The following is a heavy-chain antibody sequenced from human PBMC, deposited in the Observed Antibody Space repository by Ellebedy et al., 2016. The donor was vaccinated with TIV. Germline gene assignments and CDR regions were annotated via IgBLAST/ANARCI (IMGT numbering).Heavy chain of an antibody. CDR3: ATAVRDDWSLSL. CDR2: ISLSGSP. D-gene: IGHD3-9*01. Sequence: MPSETLSLTCGVSGASFSGSYWSDIRQTPGKGLEWIGEISLSGSPNYNPSLRGRVTMSLDTSKNHFSLNLTSVTAADTAVYYCATAVRDDWSLSLWGQGTQVTVSS. J-gene: IGHJ4*02. V-gene: IGHV4-34*01. CDR1: GASFSGSY.